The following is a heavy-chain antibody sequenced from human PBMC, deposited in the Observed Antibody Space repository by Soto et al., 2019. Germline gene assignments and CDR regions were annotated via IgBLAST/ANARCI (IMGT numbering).Heavy chain of an antibody. CDR3: ARQGYCSGGSCLFDY. V-gene: IGHV4-39*01. CDR1: GGSISSSSYY. Sequence: QLQLQESGPGLVKPSETLSLTCTVSGGSISSSSYYWGWIRQPPGKGLEWIGSIYYSGSTYYNPSLKSRVTISVDTSKNQFSLKLSSVTAADTAVYYCARQGYCSGGSCLFDYWGQGTLVTVSS. CDR2: IYYSGST. D-gene: IGHD2-15*01. J-gene: IGHJ4*02.